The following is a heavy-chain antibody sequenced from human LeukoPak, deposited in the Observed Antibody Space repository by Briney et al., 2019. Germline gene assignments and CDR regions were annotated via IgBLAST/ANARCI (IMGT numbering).Heavy chain of an antibody. CDR3: ARAQRWLPFTY. Sequence: SETLSLTCTVSGGSISSNSSYWGWIRQPPGKGLEWIGSIYYRGSTDYNPPLKSRVTISVDTSKNQFSLILNSVTAADTAVYYCARAQRWLPFTYWGQGTLVTVSS. CDR1: GGSISSNSSY. J-gene: IGHJ4*02. D-gene: IGHD6-19*01. V-gene: IGHV4-39*07. CDR2: IYYRGST.